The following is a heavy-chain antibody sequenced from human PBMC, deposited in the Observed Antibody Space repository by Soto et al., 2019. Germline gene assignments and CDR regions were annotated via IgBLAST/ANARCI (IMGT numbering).Heavy chain of an antibody. V-gene: IGHV4-34*01. J-gene: IGHJ5*02. CDR2: INHSGST. CDR3: ARARYYYDSSGYSYNWFDP. Sequence: PSETLSLTCAVYGGSFSGYYWSWIRQPPGKGLEWIGEINHSGSTNYNPSLKSRVTISVDTSKNQFSLKLSSVTAADTAVYYCARARYYYDSSGYSYNWFDPWGQGTLVTVSS. D-gene: IGHD3-22*01. CDR1: GGSFSGYY.